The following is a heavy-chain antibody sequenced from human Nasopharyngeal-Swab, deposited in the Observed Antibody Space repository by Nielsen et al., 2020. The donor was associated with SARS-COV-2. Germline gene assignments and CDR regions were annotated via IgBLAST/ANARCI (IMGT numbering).Heavy chain of an antibody. J-gene: IGHJ4*02. V-gene: IGHV3-7*01. CDR3: ARVGGGTSPMGS. CDR1: GFTFRDYW. D-gene: IGHD3-10*01. CDR2: IKQDGSEK. Sequence: GESLKISCVASGFTFRDYWMSWVRQAPAKGLEWVASIKQDGSEKNYVDSVKGRFTISRDNAKNSLFLQMDSLRTEDTAFYYCARVGGGTSPMGSWCQGTLVTVSS.